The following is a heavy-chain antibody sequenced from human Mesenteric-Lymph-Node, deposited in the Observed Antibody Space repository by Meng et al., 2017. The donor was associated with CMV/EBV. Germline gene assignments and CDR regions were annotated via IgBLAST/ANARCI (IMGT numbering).Heavy chain of an antibody. CDR3: ARDLPHNWLDP. J-gene: IGHJ5*02. CDR1: GFTFSSYA. Sequence: GESLKISCAASGFTFSSYAMSWVRQAPGKGLEWVSRIDVDGRDTYADFAKGRFTVSRDNAKNTLYLQMSSLRAEDTAVYYCARDLPHNWLDPWGQGTLVTVSS. CDR2: IDVDGRDT. V-gene: IGHV3-74*01.